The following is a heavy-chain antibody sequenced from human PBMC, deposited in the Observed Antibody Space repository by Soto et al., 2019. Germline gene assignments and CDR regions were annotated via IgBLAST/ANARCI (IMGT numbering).Heavy chain of an antibody. D-gene: IGHD3-10*01. J-gene: IGHJ4*02. V-gene: IGHV3-9*01. Sequence: EVQLVESGGGLVQPGRSLRLSCAASGFTFDDYAMHWVRQAPGKGLEWVSGISWNSGSIGYADSVKGRLTISRDNAKNSLYLQMNSLRAEDTALYYCAKDSGKFQGDFDYWGQGTLVTVSS. CDR3: AKDSGKFQGDFDY. CDR2: ISWNSGSI. CDR1: GFTFDDYA.